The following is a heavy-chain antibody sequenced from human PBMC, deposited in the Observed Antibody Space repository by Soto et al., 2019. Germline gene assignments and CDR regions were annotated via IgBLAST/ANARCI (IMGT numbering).Heavy chain of an antibody. CDR2: IYHSGST. D-gene: IGHD3-22*01. CDR1: GDSISSGGYS. CDR3: ARTNYYDSSGYSNDAFDI. Sequence: SETLSLTCAVSGDSISSGGYSWSWIRQPPGKGLEWIGYIYHSGSTYYNPSLKSRVPISVDRSKNQFSLKLSSVTAADTAVYYCARTNYYDSSGYSNDAFDIWGQGTMVTVSS. J-gene: IGHJ3*02. V-gene: IGHV4-30-2*01.